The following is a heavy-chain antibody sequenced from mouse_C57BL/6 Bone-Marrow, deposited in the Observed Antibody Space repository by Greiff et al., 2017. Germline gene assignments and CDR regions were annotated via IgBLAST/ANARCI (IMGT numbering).Heavy chain of an antibody. J-gene: IGHJ4*01. CDR2: INPGSGGT. CDR3: ARLGDGNYVMDY. V-gene: IGHV1-54*01. Sequence: QVQLQQSGAELVRPGTSVKVSCKASGYAFTNYLIEWVKQRPGQGLEWIGVINPGSGGTNYNEKFKGKATLTADKSSSTAYMQLSSLTSEDSAVYFCARLGDGNYVMDYWGQGTSVTVSS. D-gene: IGHD2-1*01. CDR1: GYAFTNYL.